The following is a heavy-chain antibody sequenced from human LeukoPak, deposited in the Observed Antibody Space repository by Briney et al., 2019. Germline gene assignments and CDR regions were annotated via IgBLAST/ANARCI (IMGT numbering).Heavy chain of an antibody. CDR1: GFTFSSYA. V-gene: IGHV3-23*01. CDR2: ISGSGGST. D-gene: IGHD6-19*01. Sequence: GASLRLSCAASGFTFSSYAMSWVRQAPGKGLEWVSAISGSGGSTYYADSVKGRFTISRDNSKNTLYLQMNSLRAGDTAVYYCAKDQVQWLVGWFDPWGQGTLVTVSS. J-gene: IGHJ5*02. CDR3: AKDQVQWLVGWFDP.